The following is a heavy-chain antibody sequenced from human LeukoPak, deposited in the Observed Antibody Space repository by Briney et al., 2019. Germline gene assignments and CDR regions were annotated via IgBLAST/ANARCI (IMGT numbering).Heavy chain of an antibody. Sequence: GGSLRLSCAASGFTFSTYAMTWVRQAPGKGLEWVSGISGSGGSTYYADSVKGRFTISRDNAKNSLYLQMNSLRAEDTAVYYCARVRTSRISESPYFDYWGQGILVTVSS. CDR2: ISGSGGST. CDR3: ARVRTSRISESPYFDY. CDR1: GFTFSTYA. D-gene: IGHD2/OR15-2a*01. V-gene: IGHV3-23*01. J-gene: IGHJ4*02.